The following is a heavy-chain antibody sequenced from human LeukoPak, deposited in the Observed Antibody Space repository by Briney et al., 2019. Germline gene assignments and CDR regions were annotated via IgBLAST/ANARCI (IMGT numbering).Heavy chain of an antibody. CDR2: IRYDGSNK. D-gene: IGHD2-8*01. CDR3: AKDFVLMVYARSYYFDY. Sequence: GGSLRLSCAASGFTFSSYGMHWVRQAPGKGLEWVAFIRYDGSNKYYADSVKGRFTISGDNSKNTLYLQMNSLRAEDTAVYYCAKDFVLMVYARSYYFDYWGQGTLVTVSS. CDR1: GFTFSSYG. J-gene: IGHJ4*02. V-gene: IGHV3-30*02.